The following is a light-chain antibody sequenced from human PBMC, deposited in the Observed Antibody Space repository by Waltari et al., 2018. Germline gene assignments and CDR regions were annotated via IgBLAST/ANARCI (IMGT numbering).Light chain of an antibody. V-gene: IGLV2-14*01. CDR1: STDVGGYNY. CDR3: SSYASSTAVV. CDR2: EVT. Sequence: QSALTQPASVSGSPGQSITISCTGTSTDVGGYNYVSWYQQHPGKAPKLMIYEVTNLPSGVSNRFSGSTSGNTASLTISGLQAEDEADYYCSSYASSTAVVFGGGTKLTVL. J-gene: IGLJ2*01.